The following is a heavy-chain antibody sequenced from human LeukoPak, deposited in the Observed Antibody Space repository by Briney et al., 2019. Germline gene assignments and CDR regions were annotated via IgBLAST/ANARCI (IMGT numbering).Heavy chain of an antibody. D-gene: IGHD6-6*01. V-gene: IGHV3-21*01. Sequence: PGGSLRLSCAASGFTFSSYSMNWVRQAPGKGLEWVSSISSSSSYIYYADSVKGRFTISRDNAKNSPYLQMNSLRAEDTAVYYCARERKSRPPYYFDYWGQGTLVTASS. CDR3: ARERKSRPPYYFDY. CDR2: ISSSSSYI. CDR1: GFTFSSYS. J-gene: IGHJ4*02.